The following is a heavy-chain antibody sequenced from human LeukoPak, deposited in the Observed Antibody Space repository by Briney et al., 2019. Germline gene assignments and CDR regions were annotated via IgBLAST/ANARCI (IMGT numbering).Heavy chain of an antibody. J-gene: IGHJ4*02. CDR3: TRDVGSSPFDH. CDR2: IWRDGSNK. V-gene: IGHV3-33*01. Sequence: PGRSLRLSCAASGFTFSSYGMHWVRQAPGKGLEWVAVIWRDGSNKNYADPVKGRFTISRDNSKNTLYLQMDSLRAEDTAVYYCTRDVGSSPFDHWGQGTLVTVSS. CDR1: GFTFSSYG. D-gene: IGHD6-13*01.